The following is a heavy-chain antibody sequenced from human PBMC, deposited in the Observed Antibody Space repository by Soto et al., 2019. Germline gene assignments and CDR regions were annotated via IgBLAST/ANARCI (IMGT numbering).Heavy chain of an antibody. J-gene: IGHJ4*02. CDR3: ARLGGYYQAFDQ. CDR2: IYYSGST. V-gene: IGHV4-59*08. D-gene: IGHD3-22*01. Sequence: PSETLSLTCTASGGSISSYYWSWIRQPPGKGLEWIGYIYYSGSTNYNPSLKSRVTISVDTSKNQFSLKLSSVTAADTAVYYCARLGGYYQAFDQWGQGSLVTVSS. CDR1: GGSISSYY.